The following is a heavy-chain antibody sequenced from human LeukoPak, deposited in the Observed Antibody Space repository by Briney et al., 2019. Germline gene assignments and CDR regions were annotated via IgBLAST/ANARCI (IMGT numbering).Heavy chain of an antibody. V-gene: IGHV1-69*06. CDR1: GGTFSSYA. CDR2: IIPIFGTA. J-gene: IGHJ4*02. Sequence: SVKVSCKASGGTFSSYAISWVRQAPGQGLEWMGGIIPIFGTANYAQKFQGRVTITADKSTSTAYMELSSLRSEDTAVYYCARAQAHYYDSSGYYPPLDYWGQGTLVTVSS. CDR3: ARAQAHYYDSSGYYPPLDY. D-gene: IGHD3-22*01.